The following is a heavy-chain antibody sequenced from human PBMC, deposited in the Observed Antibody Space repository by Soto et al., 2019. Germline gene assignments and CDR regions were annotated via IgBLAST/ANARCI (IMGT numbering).Heavy chain of an antibody. CDR2: ISYDGSSD. CDR1: GFTFRNYA. D-gene: IGHD2-15*01. CDR3: AREIGYCGGGSCYSMDY. V-gene: IGHV3-30-3*01. J-gene: IGHJ4*02. Sequence: QVQLVESGGGVVQPGRSLRLSCAASGFTFRNYAMHWVRQAPGKGLEWVAVISYDGSSDDYADSVKGRFTISRDNSKNTLFLQMNSLRTEDTAVYYCAREIGYCGGGSCYSMDYWGQGTLVTVSS.